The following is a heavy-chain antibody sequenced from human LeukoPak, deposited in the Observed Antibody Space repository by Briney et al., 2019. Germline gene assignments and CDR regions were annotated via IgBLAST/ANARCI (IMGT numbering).Heavy chain of an antibody. CDR3: AKTRVVITPYYYYYMDV. V-gene: IGHV3-23*01. Sequence: GGTPRLSCAASGFTFSSYGMSWVRQAPGKGLEWVSAISGSGGSTYYADSVKGRFTISRDNSKNTLYLQMNSLRAEDTAVYYCAKTRVVITPYYYYYMDVWGKGTTVTISS. CDR2: ISGSGGST. CDR1: GFTFSSYG. D-gene: IGHD3-22*01. J-gene: IGHJ6*03.